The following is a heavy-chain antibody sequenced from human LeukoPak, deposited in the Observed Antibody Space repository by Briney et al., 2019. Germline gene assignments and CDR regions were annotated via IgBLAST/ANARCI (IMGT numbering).Heavy chain of an antibody. CDR2: ISSSGSTI. CDR1: GFTFSSYE. D-gene: IGHD1-26*01. CDR3: ARGDSGSYYFDY. J-gene: IGHJ4*02. V-gene: IGHV3-48*03. Sequence: GGSLRLSCAASGFTFSSYEMNWVRQAPGKGLEWVSYISSSGSTIYYADSAKGRFTISRDNAKNSLYLQMNSLRAEDTAVYYCARGDSGSYYFDYWGQGTLVTVSS.